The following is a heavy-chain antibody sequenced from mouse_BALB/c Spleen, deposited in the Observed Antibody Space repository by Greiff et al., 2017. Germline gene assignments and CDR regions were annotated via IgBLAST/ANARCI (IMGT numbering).Heavy chain of an antibody. CDR3: ARFSYYYGSSSWFAY. V-gene: IGHV1-18*01. D-gene: IGHD1-1*01. Sequence: EVQLQQSGPELVKPGASVKIPCKASGYTFTDYNMYWVKQSHGKSLEWIGDINPNNGGTIYNQKFKGKATLTVDKSSSTAYMELRSLTSEDTAVYYCARFSYYYGSSSWFAYWGQGTLVTVSA. CDR2: INPNNGGT. CDR1: GYTFTDYN. J-gene: IGHJ3*01.